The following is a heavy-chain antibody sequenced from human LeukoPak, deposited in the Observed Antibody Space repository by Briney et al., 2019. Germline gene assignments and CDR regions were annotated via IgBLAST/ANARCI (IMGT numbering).Heavy chain of an antibody. J-gene: IGHJ4*02. CDR3: ARDERYDSSGYPFDY. CDR1: GGSISSYY. D-gene: IGHD3-22*01. Sequence: KPSETLSLTCTVSGGSISSYYWSWIRQPPGKGLEWIGYIYYSGSTNYNPSLKSRVTISVDTSKNQFSLKLSSVTAADTAVYYCARDERYDSSGYPFDYWGQGTLVTVSS. CDR2: IYYSGST. V-gene: IGHV4-59*12.